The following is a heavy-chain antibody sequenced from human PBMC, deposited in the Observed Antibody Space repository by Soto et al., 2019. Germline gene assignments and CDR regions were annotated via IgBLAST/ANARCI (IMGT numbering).Heavy chain of an antibody. J-gene: IGHJ6*02. CDR3: ARSGERVYCSSTSCSRYGMDV. V-gene: IGHV1-69*13. CDR1: GGTFSSYA. D-gene: IGHD2-2*01. CDR2: IIPIFGTA. Sequence: ASVKVSCKASGGTFSSYAISWVRQAPGQGLEWMGGIIPIFGTANYAQKVQGRVTITADESTSTAYMELSSLRSEDTAVYYCARSGERVYCSSTSCSRYGMDVWGQGTTVTVSS.